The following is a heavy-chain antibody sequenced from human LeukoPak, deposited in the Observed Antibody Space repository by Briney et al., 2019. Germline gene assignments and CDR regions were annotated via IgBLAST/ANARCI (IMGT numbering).Heavy chain of an antibody. CDR3: VKDLLQVTMKKLDH. V-gene: IGHV3-64D*06. J-gene: IGHJ4*02. CDR1: GFTFSSYA. CDR2: IRSDGVDV. Sequence: GGSLRLSCSVSGFTFSSYAMHWVRQAPGKGLEYVSVIRSDGVDVYYTDSVKGRFIISRDNSKNTLYLQMSSLRPEDTAVYYCVKDLLQVTMKKLDHWGQGTLVTVSS. D-gene: IGHD4-11*01.